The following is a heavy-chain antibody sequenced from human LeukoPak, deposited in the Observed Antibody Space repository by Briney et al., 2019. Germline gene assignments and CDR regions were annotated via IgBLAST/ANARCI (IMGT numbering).Heavy chain of an antibody. CDR2: IYYSGST. CDR1: GGSISSYY. D-gene: IGHD3-10*01. J-gene: IGHJ2*01. Sequence: SETLSLTCTVSGGSISSYYWSWIRQPPGKGLEWIGYIYYSGSTYYNPSLKSRVTISVDTSKNQFSLKLSSVTAADTAVYYCARTVREEGWYFDLWGRGTLVTVSS. CDR3: ARTVREEGWYFDL. V-gene: IGHV4-59*12.